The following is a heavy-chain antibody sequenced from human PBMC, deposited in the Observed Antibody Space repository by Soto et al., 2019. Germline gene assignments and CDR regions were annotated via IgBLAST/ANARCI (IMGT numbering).Heavy chain of an antibody. CDR2: MNPNSGNT. J-gene: IGHJ6*03. CDR1: GYTFTSYD. D-gene: IGHD2-15*01. CDR3: ARGVREVAAWGDYYYYMDV. V-gene: IGHV1-8*01. Sequence: ASVKVSCKASGYTFTSYDINWVRQATGQGLEWMGWMNPNSGNTGYAQKFQGRVTMTRNTSISTAYMELSSLRSEDTAVYYCARGVREVAAWGDYYYYMDVWGKGTTVTVSS.